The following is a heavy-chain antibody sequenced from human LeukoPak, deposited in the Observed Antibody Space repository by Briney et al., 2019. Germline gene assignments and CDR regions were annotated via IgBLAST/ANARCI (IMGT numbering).Heavy chain of an antibody. J-gene: IGHJ4*02. Sequence: PSETLSLTCAVYGGSFSGYYWSWLRQPPGKGLEWIGEINHSGSTNYNPSLKSRVTISVDTSKNQFSLKLSSVTAADTAVYYCARQRVRYYYGSGSGFDYWGQGTLVTVSS. CDR2: INHSGST. CDR1: GGSFSGYY. D-gene: IGHD3-10*01. V-gene: IGHV4-34*01. CDR3: ARQRVRYYYGSGSGFDY.